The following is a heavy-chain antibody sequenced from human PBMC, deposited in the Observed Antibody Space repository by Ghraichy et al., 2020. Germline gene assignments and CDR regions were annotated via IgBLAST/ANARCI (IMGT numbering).Heavy chain of an antibody. CDR1: GGSFSGYY. J-gene: IGHJ6*02. CDR3: ARGRWLQSLYYYYGMDV. D-gene: IGHD5-24*01. V-gene: IGHV4-34*01. Sequence: GSLSLTCAVYGGSFSGYYWSWIRQPPGKGLEWIGEINHSGSTNYNPSLKSRVTISVDTSKNQFSLKLSSVTAADTAVYYCARGRWLQSLYYYYGMDVWGQGTTVTVSS. CDR2: INHSGST.